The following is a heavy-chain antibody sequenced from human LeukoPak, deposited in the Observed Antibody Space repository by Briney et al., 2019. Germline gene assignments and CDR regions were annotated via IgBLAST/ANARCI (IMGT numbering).Heavy chain of an antibody. D-gene: IGHD1-26*01. Sequence: SETLSLTCAVSGYSISSGYYWGWIRQPPGKGLEWIGSIYHSGSTYYSPPLKSRVTISVDTSKNQFSLKLSSVTAADTAVYYCARSLGEEHVFDYWGQGTLVTVSS. CDR1: GYSISSGYY. V-gene: IGHV4-38-2*01. CDR3: ARSLGEEHVFDY. CDR2: IYHSGST. J-gene: IGHJ4*02.